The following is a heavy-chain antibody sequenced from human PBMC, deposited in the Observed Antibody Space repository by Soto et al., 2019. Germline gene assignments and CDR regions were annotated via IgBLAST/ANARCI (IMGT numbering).Heavy chain of an antibody. Sequence: PSETLSLTCTVSGGSVSSGSYYWSWIRQPPGKGLEWIGYIYYSGSTYYNPSLKSRVTIPVDTSKNQFSLKLSSVTAADTAVYYCARVQGSGSYYFDYWGQGTLVTVSS. CDR2: IYYSGST. J-gene: IGHJ4*02. D-gene: IGHD1-26*01. V-gene: IGHV4-31*03. CDR1: GGSVSSGSYY. CDR3: ARVQGSGSYYFDY.